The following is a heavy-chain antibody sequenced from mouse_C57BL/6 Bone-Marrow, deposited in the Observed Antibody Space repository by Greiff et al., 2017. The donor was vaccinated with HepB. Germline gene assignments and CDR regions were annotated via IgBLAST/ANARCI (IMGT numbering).Heavy chain of an antibody. CDR3: TRNNYGNAMDY. Sequence: VKLMESGAELVRPGASVTLSCKASGYTFTDYEMHWVKQTPVHGLEWIGAIDPETGGTAYNQKFKGKAILTADKSSSTAYMELRSLTSEDSAVYYCTRNNYGNAMDYWGQGTSVTVSS. V-gene: IGHV1-15*01. D-gene: IGHD1-1*01. CDR1: GYTFTDYE. CDR2: IDPETGGT. J-gene: IGHJ4*01.